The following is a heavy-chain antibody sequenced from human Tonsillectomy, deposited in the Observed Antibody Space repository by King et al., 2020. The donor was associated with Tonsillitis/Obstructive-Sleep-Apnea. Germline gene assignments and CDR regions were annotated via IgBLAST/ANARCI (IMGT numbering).Heavy chain of an antibody. CDR1: GDSISSGNYY. Sequence: QLQESGPGLVKPSQTLSLTCTVSGDSISSGNYYWSWIRQHPGKGLEWIGYIYYRGSTYYNPSLKSRVTISVDTSKNQFSLKLSSVTAADTAVYYCARAYCSSTSCYRGAFDIWGQGTMVTVSS. V-gene: IGHV4-31*03. CDR3: ARAYCSSTSCYRGAFDI. J-gene: IGHJ3*02. D-gene: IGHD2-2*01. CDR2: IYYRGST.